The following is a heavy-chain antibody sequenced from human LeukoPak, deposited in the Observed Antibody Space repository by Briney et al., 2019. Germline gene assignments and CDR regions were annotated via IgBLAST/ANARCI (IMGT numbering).Heavy chain of an antibody. CDR1: GFTFSSYS. J-gene: IGHJ3*01. CDR2: ISSSSSYI. D-gene: IGHD6-19*01. V-gene: IGHV3-21*06. CDR3: ARDPGYTTGWYALAL. Sequence: GGSLRLSCAASGFTFSSYSMNWVRHAPGEGLEWGSSISSSSSYIYYAHSVKGRFPISRDNGKNSLYLQMNTRRPQAPASYYFARDPGYTTGWYALALWGEGTMVTVSS.